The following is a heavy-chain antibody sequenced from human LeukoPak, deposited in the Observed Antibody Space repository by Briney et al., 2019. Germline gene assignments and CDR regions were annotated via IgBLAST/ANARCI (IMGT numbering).Heavy chain of an antibody. CDR1: GFTFSSYV. CDR2: ISGSGGST. V-gene: IGHV3-23*01. J-gene: IGHJ4*02. CDR3: ARDLSTHLGFDY. Sequence: GGSLRLSCAASGFTFSSYVMNWVRQAPGKGLEWVSAISGSGGSTFYADSVKGRFTISRDNSKNTLYLQMNSLRAEDTAVYYCARDLSTHLGFDYWGQGTLVTVSS. D-gene: IGHD7-27*01.